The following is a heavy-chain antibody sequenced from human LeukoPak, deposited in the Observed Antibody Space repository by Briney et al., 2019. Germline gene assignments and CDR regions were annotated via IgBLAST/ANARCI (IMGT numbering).Heavy chain of an antibody. CDR2: VFDSGVT. CDR1: GGSINTYH. J-gene: IGHJ4*02. D-gene: IGHD2-21*01. Sequence: SETLSLTCSVSGGSINTYHWSWIRQAPGEALEWLGYVFDSGVTRYNPSLKGRVTMSRDTSKNEFSLTLNSVTAADTAVYYCATFRGSPRRGPLDNWGQGTLVSVSS. CDR3: ATFRGSPRRGPLDN. V-gene: IGHV4-59*03.